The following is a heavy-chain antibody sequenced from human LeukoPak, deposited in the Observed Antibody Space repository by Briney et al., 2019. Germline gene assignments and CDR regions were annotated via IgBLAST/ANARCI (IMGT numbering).Heavy chain of an antibody. Sequence: GGSLRLSCAASGFTVSSNYMSWVRQAPGKGLEWVSVIYSGGSTYYADSVKGRFTISRDNSKNTLYLQMNSLKTEDTAVYYCTTVWATIYYWGQGTLVTVSS. V-gene: IGHV3-53*01. CDR1: GFTVSSNY. CDR2: IYSGGST. D-gene: IGHD1-1*01. CDR3: TTVWATIYY. J-gene: IGHJ4*02.